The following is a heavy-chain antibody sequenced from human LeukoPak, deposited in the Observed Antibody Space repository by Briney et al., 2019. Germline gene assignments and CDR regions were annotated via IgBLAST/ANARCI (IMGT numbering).Heavy chain of an antibody. Sequence: PGGSLRLSCAASGFTFGSYGMHWVRQAPGKGLEWVAVISYDGSNKYYADSVKGRFTISRDNSKNTLYLQMNSLRAEDTAVYYCAKLGGNSTWYYFDYWGQGTLVTVSS. CDR2: ISYDGSNK. V-gene: IGHV3-30*18. J-gene: IGHJ4*02. CDR1: GFTFGSYG. CDR3: AKLGGNSTWYYFDY. D-gene: IGHD4-23*01.